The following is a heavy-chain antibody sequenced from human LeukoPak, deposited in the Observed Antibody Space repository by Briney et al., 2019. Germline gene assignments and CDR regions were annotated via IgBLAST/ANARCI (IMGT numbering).Heavy chain of an antibody. CDR1: GYTFTSYG. CDR3: ARDVIKLRLDYYYYYGMDV. V-gene: IGHV1-18*01. J-gene: IGHJ6*02. D-gene: IGHD3-16*01. Sequence: GASVKVSCKASGYTFTSYGISWVRQAPGQGLEWMGWISAYNGNTNYAQKLQGRVTMTTDTSTSTAYMELRSLRSDDTAVYYCARDVIKLRLDYYYYYGMDVWGQGTTVTVSS. CDR2: ISAYNGNT.